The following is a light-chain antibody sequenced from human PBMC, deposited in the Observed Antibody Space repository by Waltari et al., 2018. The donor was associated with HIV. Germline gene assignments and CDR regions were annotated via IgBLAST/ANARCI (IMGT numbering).Light chain of an antibody. CDR1: RSILYSSDNRNY. Sequence: DIVMTQSPDSLPVSLGERATINCTSSRSILYSSDNRNYLSWYQQKPGQPPRLLISWASTRESGVPDRFSGSGSGTDFALTISRLQAEDVAVYHCQQYLRSPPTFGGGTKVEIK. CDR2: WAS. V-gene: IGKV4-1*01. CDR3: QQYLRSPPT. J-gene: IGKJ4*01.